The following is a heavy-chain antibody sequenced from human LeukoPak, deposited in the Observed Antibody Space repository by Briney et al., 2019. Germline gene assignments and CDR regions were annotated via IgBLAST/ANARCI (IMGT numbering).Heavy chain of an antibody. D-gene: IGHD6-13*01. Sequence: GGSLRLSCAASGITFSKSPMNWVRQAPGKGPEWVSAISGSGDSTSYTDSVKGRFTISRDNSKNTLYLQMNSLRAEDTAVYYCAKVPRIAAPGYWGQGTLVTVSS. V-gene: IGHV3-23*01. CDR3: AKVPRIAAPGY. J-gene: IGHJ4*02. CDR1: GITFSKSP. CDR2: ISGSGDST.